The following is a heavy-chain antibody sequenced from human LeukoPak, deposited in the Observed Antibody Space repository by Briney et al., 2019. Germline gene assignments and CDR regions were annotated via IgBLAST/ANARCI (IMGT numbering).Heavy chain of an antibody. CDR3: ARGRYCSGGSCYSTMIVAKYYFDY. CDR1: GGSFSGYY. CDR2: INHSGST. Sequence: PSETLSLTCAVYGGSFSGYYWSWIRQPPGKGLEWIGEINHSGSTNYNPSLKSRVTISVDTSKNQFSLKLSSVTAADTAVYYCARGRYCSGGSCYSTMIVAKYYFDYWGQGTLVTVSS. V-gene: IGHV4-34*01. D-gene: IGHD2-15*01. J-gene: IGHJ4*02.